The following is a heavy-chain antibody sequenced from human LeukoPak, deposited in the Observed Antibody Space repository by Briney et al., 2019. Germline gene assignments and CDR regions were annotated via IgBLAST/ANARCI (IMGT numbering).Heavy chain of an antibody. CDR3: AKDESAATFIFDY. CDR2: ISTSGDSS. J-gene: IGHJ4*02. V-gene: IGHV3-23*01. D-gene: IGHD6-25*01. CDR1: GFTFSSYD. Sequence: GGSLRLSCAASGFTFSSYDMSWVRQAPGKGLEWVSGISTSGDSSYYADSVQGRFTISRDNSKNTLYLQMNSLRAEDTAIYYCAKDESAATFIFDYWGQGTLVTVSS.